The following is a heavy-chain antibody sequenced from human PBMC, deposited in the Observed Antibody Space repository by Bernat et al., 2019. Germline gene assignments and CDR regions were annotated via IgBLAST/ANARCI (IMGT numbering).Heavy chain of an antibody. D-gene: IGHD3-3*01. CDR3: VRISRGDGNY. Sequence: EVQLVESGGGLVQPGGSLRLSCAASGFSFSSYWMHWVRQAPGKGLLWVSQINPDGTTTTYADSVKGRFTVSRDNAKNTLYLQMNSLGVEDTAVYYCVRISRGDGNYWGQGTLVTVSS. V-gene: IGHV3-74*03. J-gene: IGHJ4*02. CDR2: INPDGTTT. CDR1: GFSFSSYW.